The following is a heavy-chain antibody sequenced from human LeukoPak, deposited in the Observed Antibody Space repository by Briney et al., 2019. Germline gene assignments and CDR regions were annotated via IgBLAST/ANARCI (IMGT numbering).Heavy chain of an antibody. CDR1: GFSFNGYG. D-gene: IGHD1-26*01. J-gene: IGHJ2*01. V-gene: IGHV3-73*01. CDR3: TRSASVDIGGRPDFCYFDL. CDR2: IRSKANYYAT. Sequence: AGSLKLSCEGSGFSFNGYGLHWVRQASGKGLEWIGRIRSKANYYATAYVESVKGRFIVSRDDSKRSAYLQMNDLKTEDTAVYYCTRSASVDIGGRPDFCYFDLWGRGTLVTVSS.